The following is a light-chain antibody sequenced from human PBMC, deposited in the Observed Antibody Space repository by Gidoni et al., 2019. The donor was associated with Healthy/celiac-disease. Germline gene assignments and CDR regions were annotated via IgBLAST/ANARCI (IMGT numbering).Light chain of an antibody. CDR1: QSISSW. Sequence: EIHRTQSPSTLSASVGDRVTINCRASQSISSWLAWYQQKPGKAPKLLIYRASSLESGVPSRFSGSGSGTEFTLTISSLQPDDFATYYCQQYNSYWTFGQGTKVEIK. CDR3: QQYNSYWT. CDR2: RAS. J-gene: IGKJ1*01. V-gene: IGKV1-5*03.